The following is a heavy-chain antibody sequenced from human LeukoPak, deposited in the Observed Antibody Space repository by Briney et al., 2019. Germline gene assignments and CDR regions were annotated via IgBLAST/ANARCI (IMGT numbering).Heavy chain of an antibody. J-gene: IGHJ3*02. CDR2: IYYSGST. CDR3: ARDCSGGSCYGAFDI. D-gene: IGHD2-15*01. CDR1: GGSISNGDHY. V-gene: IGHV4-30-4*08. Sequence: PSETLSLTCTVSGGSISNGDHYWSWIRQHPGKGLEWIGHIYYSGSTYYNPSLKSRGIISVETSKNQFSLKLSSVTATDTAVYYCARDCSGGSCYGAFDIWGQGTMVTVSS.